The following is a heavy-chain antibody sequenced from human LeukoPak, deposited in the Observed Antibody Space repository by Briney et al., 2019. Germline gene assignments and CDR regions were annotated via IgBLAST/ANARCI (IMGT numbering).Heavy chain of an antibody. D-gene: IGHD1-26*01. CDR1: GFTSSDAW. V-gene: IGHV3-15*01. J-gene: IGHJ5*01. Sequence: KPGGSLRLSCAASGFTSSDAWMSWVRQAPGKGLEWVGRIKSQTGGGTTDYAAPVKGRFSISRDDSKNTLYLQMNSLKTEDTAVYYCTRVGTTWFHSWGQGTLVTVSS. CDR3: TRVGTTWFHS. CDR2: IKSQTGGGTT.